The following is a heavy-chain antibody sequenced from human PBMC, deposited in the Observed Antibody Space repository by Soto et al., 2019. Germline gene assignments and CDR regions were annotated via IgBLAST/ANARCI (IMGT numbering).Heavy chain of an antibody. D-gene: IGHD6-13*01. CDR3: ARDLDSSRKYYYCGMDV. Sequence: GASVKVSCKASGGTFSSYAISWVRQAPGQGLEWMGGIIPIFGTANYAQKFQGRVTITADESTSTAYMELSSLRSEDTAVYYCARDLDSSRKYYYCGMDVWGQGTTVTVSS. V-gene: IGHV1-69*13. CDR1: GGTFSSYA. J-gene: IGHJ6*02. CDR2: IIPIFGTA.